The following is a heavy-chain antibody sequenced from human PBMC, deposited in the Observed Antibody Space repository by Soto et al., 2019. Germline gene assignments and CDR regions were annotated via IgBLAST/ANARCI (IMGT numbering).Heavy chain of an antibody. CDR1: GFTFSDAW. D-gene: IGHD5-18*01. CDR3: TTDRGRRAGYAQDY. V-gene: IGHV3-15*01. J-gene: IGHJ4*02. CDR2: IKSKTDGGTI. Sequence: EVQLVESGGGLVKPGGSLRLSCAASGFTFSDAWMSWVRQAPGKGLEWVGRIKSKTDGGTIDYAAPVKGRFTISRDDSKDTLYLQMNSLKTDDTAVYYCTTDRGRRAGYAQDYWGQGTLVTVSS.